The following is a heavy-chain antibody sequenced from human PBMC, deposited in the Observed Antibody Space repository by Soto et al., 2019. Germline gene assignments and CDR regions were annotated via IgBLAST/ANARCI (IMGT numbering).Heavy chain of an antibody. CDR1: GDSFSSGGYS. Sequence: QLQLQESGSGLVKPSQTLSLTCAVSGDSFSSGGYSWNWIRQPPGKGLEWIGYIYHSGSTLYNASLKSRVTISVDRSKNQFPLRLNSVTAADTAVYYCARGLGGTPRYFDLWGRGTLVTVSS. CDR3: ARGLGGTPRYFDL. CDR2: IYHSGST. D-gene: IGHD3-10*01. J-gene: IGHJ2*01. V-gene: IGHV4-30-2*01.